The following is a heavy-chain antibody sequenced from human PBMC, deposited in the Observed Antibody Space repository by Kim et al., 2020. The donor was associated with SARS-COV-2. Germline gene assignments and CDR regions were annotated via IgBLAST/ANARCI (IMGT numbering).Heavy chain of an antibody. CDR3: ARHEDYGSGSYYYYGMDV. D-gene: IGHD3-10*01. Sequence: KSHGTISVDTSKNQFSLKLSSVTAADTAVYYCARHEDYGSGSYYYYGMDVWGQGTTVTVSS. J-gene: IGHJ6*02. V-gene: IGHV4-39*01.